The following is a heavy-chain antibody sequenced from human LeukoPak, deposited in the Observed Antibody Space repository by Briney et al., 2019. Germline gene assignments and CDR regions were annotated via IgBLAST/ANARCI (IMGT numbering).Heavy chain of an antibody. J-gene: IGHJ4*02. D-gene: IGHD4-17*01. Sequence: GESLKISCKGSGYSFTSYWIGWVRQMPGNGLEWMGIIYPGDSDTRYSPSFQGQVTISADKSISTAYLQWSSLKASDTAMYYCARHRPDYGDQGYFDYWGQGTLVTVSS. CDR2: IYPGDSDT. CDR1: GYSFTSYW. CDR3: ARHRPDYGDQGYFDY. V-gene: IGHV5-51*01.